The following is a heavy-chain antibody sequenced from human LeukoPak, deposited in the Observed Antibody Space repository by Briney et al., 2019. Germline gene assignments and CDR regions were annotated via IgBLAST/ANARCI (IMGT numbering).Heavy chain of an antibody. V-gene: IGHV4-39*01. Sequence: PGGSLRLSCAASGFTVSSNYMSWVRQPPGKGLEWSGSIYYSGSTYYNPSLKSRVTISVDTSKNQFSLQVRSVTAADTAVYYCARPQGVASVWDFEYWGQGNLVSVSS. D-gene: IGHD5-12*01. J-gene: IGHJ4*02. CDR3: ARPQGVASVWDFEY. CDR2: IYYSGST. CDR1: GFTVSSNY.